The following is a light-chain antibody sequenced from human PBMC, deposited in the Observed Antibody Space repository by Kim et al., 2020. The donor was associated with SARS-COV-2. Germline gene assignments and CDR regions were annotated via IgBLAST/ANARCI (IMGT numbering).Light chain of an antibody. CDR3: SSYAGSRFV. CDR1: SNDVGDNKF. V-gene: IGLV2-8*01. J-gene: IGLJ1*01. Sequence: QSALTQPPSASGSPGQSVTISCSGTSNDVGDNKFVSWYQQHPGKAPKVLIYEVTQRPSGVPDRFSGSKSGNTASLTVSGLQPQDEADYYCSSYAGSRFVFGTVTKVTVL. CDR2: EVT.